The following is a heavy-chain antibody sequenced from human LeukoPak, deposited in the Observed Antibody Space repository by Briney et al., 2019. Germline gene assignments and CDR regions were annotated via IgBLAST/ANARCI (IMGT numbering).Heavy chain of an antibody. CDR2: ISWNSGSI. J-gene: IGHJ4*02. CDR3: AKETGSSSSSYFDY. Sequence: GRSLRLSCAASGFTFDDYAMHWVRQAPGKGLEWVSGISWNSGSIGYADSVKGRFTISRDNAKNSLYLQMNSLRAEDTAVYYCAKETGSSSSSYFDYWGQGTLVTVSS. V-gene: IGHV3-9*01. CDR1: GFTFDDYA. D-gene: IGHD6-6*01.